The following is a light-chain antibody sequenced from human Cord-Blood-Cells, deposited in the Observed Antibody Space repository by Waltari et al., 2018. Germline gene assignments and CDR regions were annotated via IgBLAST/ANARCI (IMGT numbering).Light chain of an antibody. CDR3: QQRSNWPYT. V-gene: IGKV3-11*01. J-gene: IGKJ2*01. Sequence: EIVLTQSPATLSLSPGERATLSCRASQSVSSYLAWYQQKPGQAPRLLIYDASNRATAIPARFSGSGSGTDFTLTISSLEPEDCAVYYCQQRSNWPYTFGQGTKLESK. CDR2: DAS. CDR1: QSVSSY.